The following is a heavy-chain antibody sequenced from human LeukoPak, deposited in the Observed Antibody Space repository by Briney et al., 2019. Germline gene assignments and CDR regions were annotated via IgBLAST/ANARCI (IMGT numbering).Heavy chain of an antibody. CDR1: GGSISSYY. Sequence: SETLSLTCTVSGGSISSYYWSWIRQPPGKGLEWIGYIYYSGSTNYNPSLKSRVTISVDTSKNQFSLKLSSVTAADTAVYYCARGPGRKDVWFGELFLDHWGQGTLVTVSS. D-gene: IGHD3-10*01. CDR3: ARGPGRKDVWFGELFLDH. J-gene: IGHJ4*02. V-gene: IGHV4-59*12. CDR2: IYYSGST.